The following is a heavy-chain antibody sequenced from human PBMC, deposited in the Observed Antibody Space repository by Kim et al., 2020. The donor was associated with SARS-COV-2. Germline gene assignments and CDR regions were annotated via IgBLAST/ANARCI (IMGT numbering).Heavy chain of an antibody. CDR2: IYYSGST. J-gene: IGHJ5*02. Sequence: SETLSLTCTVSGGSVSSYSYYWGWIRQPPGKGLEWIGSIYYSGSTYYNPSLKSRVTISVDTSKNQFSLKLSSVTAADTAVYYCAKDIATAGTGGWFDPWGQGTLVTVSP. V-gene: IGHV4-39*01. D-gene: IGHD6-13*01. CDR1: GGSVSSYSYY. CDR3: AKDIATAGTGGWFDP.